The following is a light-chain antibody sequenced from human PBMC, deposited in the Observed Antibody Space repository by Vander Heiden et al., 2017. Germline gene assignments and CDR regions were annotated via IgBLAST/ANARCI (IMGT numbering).Light chain of an antibody. CDR1: SSDVGNYNL. Sequence: QSALTQPASVSGSPGPSITTSCAGTSSDVGNYNLVSWYQQHPGKAPKLMIHEVSRRPLGDSNRFSGSKSGNTASLTISGLQAEDEADYYCCSYTGSNTVVFGGGTKLSVL. CDR3: CSYTGSNTVV. J-gene: IGLJ2*01. CDR2: EVS. V-gene: IGLV2-23*02.